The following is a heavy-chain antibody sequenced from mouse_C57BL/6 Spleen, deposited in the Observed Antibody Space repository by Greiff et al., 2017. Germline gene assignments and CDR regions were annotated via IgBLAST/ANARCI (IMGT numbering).Heavy chain of an antibody. Sequence: QVQLQQSGPELVKPGASVKISCQASGYAFSSSWMNWVTPRPGKGLEWIGRLYPGDGDTNYNGKFKGKATLTADKSASIAYMQLSSLTSEDASVYFCARWYDGSSHYWYFDVGGTGTTVTVSS. V-gene: IGHV1-82*01. CDR2: LYPGDGDT. J-gene: IGHJ1*03. CDR1: GYAFSSSW. CDR3: ARWYDGSSHYWYFDV. D-gene: IGHD1-1*01.